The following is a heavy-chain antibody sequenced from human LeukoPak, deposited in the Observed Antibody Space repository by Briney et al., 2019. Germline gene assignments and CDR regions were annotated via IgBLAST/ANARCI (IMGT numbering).Heavy chain of an antibody. CDR2: ISWNSGSI. CDR3: AKDLRMGYDYSGSFQR. CDR1: GFTFDDYA. J-gene: IGHJ1*01. Sequence: GRSLRLFCAASGFTFDDYAMHWVRQAPGKGLEWVSGISWNSGSIGYADSVKGRFTISRDNAKNSLYLQMNSLRSEDTALYYCAKDLRMGYDYSGSFQRWGQGTLVTVSS. D-gene: IGHD3-22*01. V-gene: IGHV3-9*01.